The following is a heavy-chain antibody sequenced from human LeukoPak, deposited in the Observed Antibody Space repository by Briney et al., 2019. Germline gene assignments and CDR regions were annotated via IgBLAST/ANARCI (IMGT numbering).Heavy chain of an antibody. CDR1: GFTFSRYW. CDR3: SAPEVDY. D-gene: IGHD2-21*01. Sequence: GGSLRLSCVASGFTFSRYWMHWVRQATGEGLVWVARVSPDGRSTSYVDYVKGRFTSSRDHAKDTLYAEMGGRSAEDRAVVYCSAPEVDYWGQGTLAIVSS. V-gene: IGHV3-74*01. J-gene: IGHJ4*02. CDR2: VSPDGRST.